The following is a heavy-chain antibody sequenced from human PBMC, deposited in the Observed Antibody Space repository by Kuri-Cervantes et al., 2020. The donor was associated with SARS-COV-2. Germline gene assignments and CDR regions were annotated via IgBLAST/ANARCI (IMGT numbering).Heavy chain of an antibody. Sequence: SETLSLTCTVSGGSISSGGYYWSWIRQHPGKGLEWIGYIYYSGSIYYNPSLKSRVAISVDTSKNLLSLKLSSVTAADTAVYYCASRNDMITFGGVIVMGFDYWGQGTLVTVSS. CDR3: ASRNDMITFGGVIVMGFDY. CDR1: GGSISSGGYY. CDR2: IYYSGSI. D-gene: IGHD3-16*02. V-gene: IGHV4-31*03. J-gene: IGHJ4*02.